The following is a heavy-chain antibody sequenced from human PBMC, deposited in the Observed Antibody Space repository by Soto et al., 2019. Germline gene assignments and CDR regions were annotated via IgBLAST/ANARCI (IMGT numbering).Heavy chain of an antibody. CDR1: GFTFSNAW. V-gene: IGHV3-15*01. Sequence: GGSLRLSCAASGFTFSNAWMSWVRQAPGKGLEWVGRIKSKTDGGEADYAVPVKSRFTSSRDDSKNTLYLQMNSLKTEDTAVYYCTTDGYYDFWSGYYQGVGYWGQGTLVTVSS. D-gene: IGHD3-3*01. CDR2: IKSKTDGGEA. J-gene: IGHJ4*02. CDR3: TTDGYYDFWSGYYQGVGY.